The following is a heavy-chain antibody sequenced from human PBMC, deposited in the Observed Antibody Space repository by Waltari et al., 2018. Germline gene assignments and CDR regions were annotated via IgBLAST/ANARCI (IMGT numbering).Heavy chain of an antibody. D-gene: IGHD6-13*01. J-gene: IGHJ4*02. V-gene: IGHV4-61*09. CDR1: GGSISSGSYY. Sequence: QVQLQESGPGLVKPSQTLSLTCTVSGGSISSGSYYWSWIRQPAGKGLEWIGYIYTSGSTNYNPSLKSRVTISVDTSKNQFSLKLSSVTAADTAVYYCARVGIAAAGINYWGQGTLVTVSS. CDR2: IYTSGST. CDR3: ARVGIAAAGINY.